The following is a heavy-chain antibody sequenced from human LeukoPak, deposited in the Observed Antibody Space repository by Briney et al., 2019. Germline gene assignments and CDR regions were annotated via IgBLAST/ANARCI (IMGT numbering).Heavy chain of an antibody. Sequence: ASVKVSCKASRYTFTSYYMHWVRQAPGQGLEWMGIINPSGGSTSYAQKFQGRVTMTRDTSTSTVYMELSSLRSEDTAVYYCARTRSPVLRSRKYYYYYMDVWGKGTTVTVSS. J-gene: IGHJ6*03. CDR3: ARTRSPVLRSRKYYYYYMDV. CDR1: RYTFTSYY. D-gene: IGHD3-3*01. V-gene: IGHV1-46*01. CDR2: INPSGGST.